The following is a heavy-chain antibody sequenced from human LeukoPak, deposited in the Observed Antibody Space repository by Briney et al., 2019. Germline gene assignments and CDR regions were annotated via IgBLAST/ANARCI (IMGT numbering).Heavy chain of an antibody. CDR2: IYSGGIT. V-gene: IGHV3-53*01. J-gene: IGHJ4*02. Sequence: GGSLRLSCAASGFTVSSNYMSWVRQAPGKGLEWVSVIYSGGITYYADSVKGRFTISRDNSKNTLYLQMNSLRAEDTAVYYCARGSGSYSYYFDYWGQGTLVTVSS. CDR1: GFTVSSNY. D-gene: IGHD1-26*01. CDR3: ARGSGSYSYYFDY.